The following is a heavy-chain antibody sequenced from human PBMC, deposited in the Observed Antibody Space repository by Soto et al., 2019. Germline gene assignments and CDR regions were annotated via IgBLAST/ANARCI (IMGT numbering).Heavy chain of an antibody. CDR2: IYHSGST. CDR1: GYSISSGYY. J-gene: IGHJ6*02. CDR3: ARALYCSGGSCSPLRGMDV. Sequence: ASETLSLTCAVSGYSISSGYYWGWIRQPPGKGLEWIGTIYHSGSTYYNPSLKSRVTISVDTSKNQFSLKLSSVTAADTAVYYCARALYCSGGSCSPLRGMDVWGQGTTVTVSS. V-gene: IGHV4-38-2*01. D-gene: IGHD2-15*01.